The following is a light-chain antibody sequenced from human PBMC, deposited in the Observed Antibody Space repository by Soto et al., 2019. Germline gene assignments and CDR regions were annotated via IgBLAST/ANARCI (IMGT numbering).Light chain of an antibody. Sequence: EIVLTQSPGTLSLSPGERATLSCRASQSVRSSYLTWYQQKPGQAPRLLIYGASSRATGIPDRFSGSGSGRDFTLTISRLEPEDFGVYYCQQYGSTPLTFGGGTEVEIK. CDR2: GAS. CDR1: QSVRSSY. CDR3: QQYGSTPLT. J-gene: IGKJ4*01. V-gene: IGKV3-20*01.